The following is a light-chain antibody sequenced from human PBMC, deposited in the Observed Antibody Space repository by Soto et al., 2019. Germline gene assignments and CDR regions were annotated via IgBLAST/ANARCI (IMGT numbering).Light chain of an antibody. CDR2: GAS. V-gene: IGKV3-20*01. CDR1: QSVNSNY. Sequence: EIVLTQSPGTLSLSPGERATLSCRASQSVNSNYLAWYQRKPGQAPRLLIYGASNRATDIPYRFSASGSGTGFTLTITRLQAEDFAVYYCQQYDSTPPTFGQGTKVEVK. J-gene: IGKJ1*01. CDR3: QQYDSTPPT.